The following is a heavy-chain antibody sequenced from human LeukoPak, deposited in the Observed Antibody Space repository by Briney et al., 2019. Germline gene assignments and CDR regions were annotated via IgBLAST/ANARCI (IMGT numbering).Heavy chain of an antibody. J-gene: IGHJ4*02. CDR1: GISFSAHG. D-gene: IGHD1-26*01. CDR3: VRDGVGATTYFGYFDH. CDR2: IRFDGSNI. V-gene: IGHV3-33*01. Sequence: GGSLRLSCAASGISFSAHGMHWVRQAPGRGLEWVAIIRFDGSNIHYADSVKGRFTISRDNSKNTLYLQMNSLRAEDTAVYYCVRDGVGATTYFGYFDHWGQGNLVTVSS.